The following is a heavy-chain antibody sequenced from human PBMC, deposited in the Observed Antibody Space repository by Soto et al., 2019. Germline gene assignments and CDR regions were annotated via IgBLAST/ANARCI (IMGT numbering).Heavy chain of an antibody. Sequence: QXQLVQSGAEVRRTGSSVKVSCKASGGSFSYYAFSWVRQGPGQGLEWMGGIIPLFGTIKYAQTFQGRVTITADESTKIVYMELSSLRSEDTAVYYCARSGEAYYDVLTGYYKGSWFDPWGQGTLVTVSS. CDR1: GGSFSYYA. J-gene: IGHJ5*02. D-gene: IGHD3-9*01. CDR3: ARSGEAYYDVLTGYYKGSWFDP. CDR2: IIPLFGTI. V-gene: IGHV1-69*01.